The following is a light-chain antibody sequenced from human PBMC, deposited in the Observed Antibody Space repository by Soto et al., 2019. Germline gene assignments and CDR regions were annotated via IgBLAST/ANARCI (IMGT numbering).Light chain of an antibody. Sequence: DIVMTQSPLSLPVTPGEPASISCRSSQSLLHSNGYNYLDWYLQKPGQSQQLLIYLGSNRASGVPDKYRRSGSGTDNTLKISRVEAQDVGVYYGRPALQTHTFGQGTKLQIK. CDR2: LGS. CDR3: RPALQTHT. V-gene: IGKV2-28*01. CDR1: QSLLHSNGYNY. J-gene: IGKJ2*01.